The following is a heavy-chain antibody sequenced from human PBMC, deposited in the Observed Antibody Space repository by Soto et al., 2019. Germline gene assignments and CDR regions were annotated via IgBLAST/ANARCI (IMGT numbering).Heavy chain of an antibody. V-gene: IGHV1-3*01. D-gene: IGHD4-17*01. CDR3: ARHPTVVTTWDVYFDY. J-gene: IGHJ4*02. CDR1: GYTFTGYA. Sequence: ASVKVSCKASGYTFTGYAMHWVRQAPGQRLEWMGWINAGNGNTKYSQKFQGRVTITRDTSASTAYMELSSLRSEDTAVYYCARHPTVVTTWDVYFDYWGQGTLVTVSS. CDR2: INAGNGNT.